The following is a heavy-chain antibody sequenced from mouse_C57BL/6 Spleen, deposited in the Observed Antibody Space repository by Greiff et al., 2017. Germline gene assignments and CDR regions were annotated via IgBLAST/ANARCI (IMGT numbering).Heavy chain of an antibody. CDR2: IDPSDSET. V-gene: IGHV1-52*01. Sequence: QVQLQQPGAELVRPGSSVKLSCKASGYTFTSYWMHWVKQRPIQGLEWIGNIDPSDSETHYNQKFKDKATLTVDKSSSTAYMQLSSLTSEDSAVYYCARGGSSYEGFAYWGQGTLVTVSA. CDR3: ARGGSSYEGFAY. D-gene: IGHD1-1*01. CDR1: GYTFTSYW. J-gene: IGHJ3*01.